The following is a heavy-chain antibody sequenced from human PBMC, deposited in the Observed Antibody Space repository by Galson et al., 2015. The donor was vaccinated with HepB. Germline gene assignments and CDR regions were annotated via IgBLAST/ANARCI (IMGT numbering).Heavy chain of an antibody. Sequence: PALVKPTQTLTLPCTFSGFSLSTSGVGVGWIRQPPGKALEWLALIYWDDDKRYSPSLKSRLTITKDTSKNQVVLTMTNMDPVDTATYYCALLPRLRSSWEGMDVWGQGTTVTVSS. D-gene: IGHD6-13*01. CDR1: GFSLSTSGVG. CDR2: IYWDDDK. V-gene: IGHV2-5*02. J-gene: IGHJ6*02. CDR3: ALLPRLRSSWEGMDV.